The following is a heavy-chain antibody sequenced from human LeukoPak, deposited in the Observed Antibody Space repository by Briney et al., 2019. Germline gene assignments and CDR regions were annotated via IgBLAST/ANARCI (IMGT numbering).Heavy chain of an antibody. D-gene: IGHD6-19*01. J-gene: IGHJ4*02. Sequence: SETLSLTCTVSGGSISSYYWSWIRQPPGKGLEWIGNIYYSGSTNYNPSLKSRVTISVDTSKNQFSLKLNSVTAADSAVYYCARVRSGWYFDYWAQGTLVTVSS. CDR2: IYYSGST. V-gene: IGHV4-59*12. CDR3: ARVRSGWYFDY. CDR1: GGSISSYY.